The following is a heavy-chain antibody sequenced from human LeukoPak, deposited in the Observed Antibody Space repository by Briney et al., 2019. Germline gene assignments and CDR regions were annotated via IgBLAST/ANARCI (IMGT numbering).Heavy chain of an antibody. J-gene: IGHJ4*02. CDR1: GFAFSSYA. V-gene: IGHV3-23*01. Sequence: GGSLRLSCAASGFAFSSYAMSWVRQAAGKGLESFSAMGGSGGRTYYADSVECRFTISSDNSKNTLYLHMNSLRAEDTAVYYCAKDGVYGSGCCYYFDYWGQGTLVTVSS. CDR3: AKDGVYGSGCCYYFDY. CDR2: MGGSGGRT. D-gene: IGHD3-10*01.